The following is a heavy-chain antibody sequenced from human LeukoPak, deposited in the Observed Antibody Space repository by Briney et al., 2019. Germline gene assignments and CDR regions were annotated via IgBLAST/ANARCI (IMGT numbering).Heavy chain of an antibody. Sequence: GGSLRLSCAASGFTFDDYTMHWVRQAPGKGLERVSGISWNSGSIGYADSVKGRFTISRDNAKNSLYLQMNSLRTEDTALYYCAKDRYYGSGSYYDYWGQGTLVTVSS. J-gene: IGHJ4*02. V-gene: IGHV3-9*01. CDR1: GFTFDDYT. CDR2: ISWNSGSI. CDR3: AKDRYYGSGSYYDY. D-gene: IGHD3-10*01.